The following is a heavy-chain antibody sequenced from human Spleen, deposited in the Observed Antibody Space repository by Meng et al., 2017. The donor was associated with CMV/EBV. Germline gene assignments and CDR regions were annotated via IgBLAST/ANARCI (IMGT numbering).Heavy chain of an antibody. J-gene: IGHJ6*02. CDR3: ARDDCSSTSCYYYYYGMDV. V-gene: IGHV3-30*04. CDR2: ISYDGSNK. CDR1: FSSYA. D-gene: IGHD2-2*01. Sequence: FSSYAMHWVRQAPGKGLEWVAVISYDGSNKYYADSVKGRFTISRDNSKNTLYLQMNSLRAEDTAVYYCARDDCSSTSCYYYYYGMDVWGQGTTVTVSS.